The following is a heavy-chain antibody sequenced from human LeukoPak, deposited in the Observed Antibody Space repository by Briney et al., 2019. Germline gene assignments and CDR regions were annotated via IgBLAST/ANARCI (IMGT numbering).Heavy chain of an antibody. CDR3: ARQVASGSHNRFDP. J-gene: IGHJ5*02. CDR2: IFPGDSDT. D-gene: IGHD1-26*01. CDR1: GYSFTSYW. V-gene: IGHV5-51*01. Sequence: GESLKISCQGSGYSFTSYWIGWVRQMPGKGLEWMGIIFPGDSDTRYSPSFQGQVTISADKSFNTAYLQWSSLKASDTAMYYCARQVASGSHNRFDPWGQGTLVTVSS.